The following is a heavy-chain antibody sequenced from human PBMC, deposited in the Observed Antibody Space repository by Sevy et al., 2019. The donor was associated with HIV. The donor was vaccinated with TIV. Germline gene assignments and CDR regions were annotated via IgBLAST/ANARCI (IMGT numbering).Heavy chain of an antibody. CDR1: GGSFSGYY. CDR2: INHSGST. Sequence: SETLSLTCAVYGGSFSGYYWSWIRQPPGKGLEWIGEINHSGSTNYNPSLKSRVTISVDTSKNQFSLKLRSVTAADTAVYYCARGQRGFGYYDSSGSFYWSQGTLVTVSS. D-gene: IGHD3-22*01. V-gene: IGHV4-34*01. J-gene: IGHJ4*02. CDR3: ARGQRGFGYYDSSGSFY.